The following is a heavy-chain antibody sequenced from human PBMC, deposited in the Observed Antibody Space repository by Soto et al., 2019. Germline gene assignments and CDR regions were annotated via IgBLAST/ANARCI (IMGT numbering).Heavy chain of an antibody. J-gene: IGHJ4*02. CDR3: AKGAAGYSSGVDY. CDR1: GFTFSSYG. D-gene: IGHD6-19*01. Sequence: QVQLVESWGGVVQPGRSLRLSCAASGFTFSSYGMHWVRQAPGKGLEWVAVISYDGSNKYYADSVKGRFTISRDNSKNTLYLQMNSLRAEDTAVYYCAKGAAGYSSGVDYWGQGTLVTVSS. V-gene: IGHV3-30*18. CDR2: ISYDGSNK.